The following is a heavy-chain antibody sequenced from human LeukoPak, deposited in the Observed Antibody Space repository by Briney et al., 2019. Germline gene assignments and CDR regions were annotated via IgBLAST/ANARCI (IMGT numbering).Heavy chain of an antibody. D-gene: IGHD4-17*01. CDR3: VRGRSYFDL. CDR1: GGSINNNY. J-gene: IGHJ2*01. CDR2: IYTSGTT. V-gene: IGHV4-4*07. Sequence: SETLSLTCTVSGGSINNNYWTWIRQLAGKGLEWIGRIYTSGTTNYNPSLKSRLSVSVDTSKNHFSLKLNSVTAADTAVYFCVRGRSYFDLWGRGTLVTVSS.